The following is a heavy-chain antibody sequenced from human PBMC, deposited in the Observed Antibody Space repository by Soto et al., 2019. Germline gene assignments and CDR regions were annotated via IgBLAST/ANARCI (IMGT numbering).Heavy chain of an antibody. V-gene: IGHV4-59*01. CDR2: IYYSGST. J-gene: IGHJ3*02. CDR3: ARPGWRNAPYDAFDI. D-gene: IGHD6-19*01. CDR1: GGSISSYY. Sequence: QVQLQESGPGLVKPSETLSLTCTVSGGSISSYYWSWIRQPLGNGLEWIGYIYYSGSTNYNPSLKSRVTISLDTSKNQFSLTLSSVTAADTAVYYCARPGWRNAPYDAFDIWGQGTMVTVSS.